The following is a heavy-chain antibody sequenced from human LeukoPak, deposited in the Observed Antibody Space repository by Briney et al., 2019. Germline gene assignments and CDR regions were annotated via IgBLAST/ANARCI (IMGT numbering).Heavy chain of an antibody. V-gene: IGHV1-58*01. CDR1: GFTFTSSA. CDR3: AASFSGSSQFDY. Sequence: SVKVSCKASGFTFTSSAVQWVRQARGQRLEWIGCIVVGSGNTNYAQKFQERVTITSAMSTSTAYMELSSLRSEDTAVYYCAASFSGSSQFDYWGQGTLVTVSS. D-gene: IGHD1-26*01. J-gene: IGHJ4*02. CDR2: IVVGSGNT.